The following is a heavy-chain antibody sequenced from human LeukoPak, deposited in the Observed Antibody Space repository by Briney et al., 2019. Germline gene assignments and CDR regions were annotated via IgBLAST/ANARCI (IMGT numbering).Heavy chain of an antibody. CDR2: IHTSGST. J-gene: IGHJ5*02. D-gene: IGHD3-10*01. V-gene: IGHV4-4*07. CDR1: GGSISSYY. CDR3: ARDLRVRGVFNWFDP. Sequence: SETLSLTCTVSGGSISSYYWSWIRQPAGKGLEWIGRIHTSGSTNYNPSLKSRVTMSVDTSKNQFSLKLSSVTAADTAVYYCARDLRVRGVFNWFDPWGQGTLVTVSS.